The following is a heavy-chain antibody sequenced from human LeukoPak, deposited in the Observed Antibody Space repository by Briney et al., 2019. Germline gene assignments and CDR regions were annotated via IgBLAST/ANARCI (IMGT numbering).Heavy chain of an antibody. CDR2: INPNSGGT. CDR1: GYTFTGYY. J-gene: IGHJ3*02. V-gene: IGHV1-2*02. CDR3: ARDVDFWSGYRRYAFDI. Sequence: GASVKVSCKASGYTFTGYYMHWVRQAPGQGLEWMGWINPNSGGTNYAQKFQGRVTMTRDTSISTAYMELSRLRSDDTAVYYCARDVDFWSGYRRYAFDIWGQGTMVTVSS. D-gene: IGHD3-3*01.